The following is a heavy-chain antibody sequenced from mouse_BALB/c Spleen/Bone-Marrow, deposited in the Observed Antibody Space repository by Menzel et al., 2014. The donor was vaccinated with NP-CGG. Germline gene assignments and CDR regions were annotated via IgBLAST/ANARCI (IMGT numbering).Heavy chain of an antibody. J-gene: IGHJ3*01. CDR2: INSDGGST. D-gene: IGHD2-2*01. Sequence: DVMLVESGGGLVRPGESLKLSCESNEYEFPSHDMSWVRRTLEKRLELVAAINSDGGSTYYPDTMERRFIISRDNTKMTLYLQMSSLRSEDTALYYCARHGGYDPFAYWGQGTLVTVSA. CDR1: EYEFPSHD. CDR3: ARHGGYDPFAY. V-gene: IGHV5-2*01.